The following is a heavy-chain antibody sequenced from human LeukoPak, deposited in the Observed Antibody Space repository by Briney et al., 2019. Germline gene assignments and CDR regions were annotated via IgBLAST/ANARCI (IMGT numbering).Heavy chain of an antibody. Sequence: SETLSLTCTVSGSSISSYYWSWIRQPPGKGLEWIGYIYYSGSTNYNPSLKSRVTISVDTSKNQFSLKLSSVTAADTAVYYCARVAAGDYYYYYYMDVWGKGTTVTVSS. V-gene: IGHV4-59*01. CDR2: IYYSGST. D-gene: IGHD6-25*01. CDR3: ARVAAGDYYYYYYMDV. J-gene: IGHJ6*03. CDR1: GSSISSYY.